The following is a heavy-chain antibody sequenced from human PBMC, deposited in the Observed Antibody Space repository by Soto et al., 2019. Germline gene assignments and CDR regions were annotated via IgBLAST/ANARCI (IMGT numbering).Heavy chain of an antibody. Sequence: PGGSLRLSCAASGFTFSNYAMSWVRQAPGKGLEWVSSISGSGGSTYYADSVKGRFNISRDNSKNTLYLQRSSLRVEDTAIYYCAKVFTTSPRYYFVYWGQGA. V-gene: IGHV3-23*01. CDR2: ISGSGGST. J-gene: IGHJ4*02. CDR3: AKVFTTSPRYYFVY. D-gene: IGHD2-2*01. CDR1: GFTFSNYA.